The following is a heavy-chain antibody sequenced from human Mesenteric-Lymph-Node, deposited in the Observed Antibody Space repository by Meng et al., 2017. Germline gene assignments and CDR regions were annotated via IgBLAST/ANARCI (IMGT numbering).Heavy chain of an antibody. CDR1: GGSISSSYW. Sequence: QLQLQQGGAGLLKPSETLSLTCTVSGGSISSSYWWTWVRQSPGKGLEWIGEMYHSGTTNYNPSLKSRVTISMGKSNNQLSLKLNSVTAADTAVYYCATQESRDGHNPYWGQGTLVTVSS. CDR3: ATQESRDGHNPY. J-gene: IGHJ4*02. V-gene: IGHV4-4*02. D-gene: IGHD5-24*01. CDR2: MYHSGTT.